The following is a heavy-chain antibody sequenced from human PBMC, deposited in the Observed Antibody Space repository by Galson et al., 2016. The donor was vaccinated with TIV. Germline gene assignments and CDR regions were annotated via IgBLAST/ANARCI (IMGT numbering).Heavy chain of an antibody. Sequence: SLRLSCAASGFSFSRYWMHWFRQAPGKGLVWVSRISDLGQRTTYADSVTGRFTVSRDNAKDSLFLQMNSLRVEDTAVYYCARGSLDRWGQGTLVTVSS. CDR3: ARGSLDR. CDR2: ISDLGQRT. V-gene: IGHV3-74*01. CDR1: GFSFSRYW. J-gene: IGHJ5*02.